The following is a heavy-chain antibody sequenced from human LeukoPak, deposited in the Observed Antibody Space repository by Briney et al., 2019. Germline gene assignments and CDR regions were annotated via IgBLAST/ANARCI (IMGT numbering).Heavy chain of an antibody. CDR2: INPSGGST. J-gene: IGHJ4*02. V-gene: IGHV1-46*01. CDR1: GYTFTSYY. Sequence: ASVKVSCKASGYTFTSYYMHWVRQAPGQGLEWMGIINPSGGSTSYAQKFQGRVTMTRDTSTSTVYMELSSLKSEDTAVYYCARDGGYDSSGYHVDYWGQGTLVTVSS. D-gene: IGHD3-22*01. CDR3: ARDGGYDSSGYHVDY.